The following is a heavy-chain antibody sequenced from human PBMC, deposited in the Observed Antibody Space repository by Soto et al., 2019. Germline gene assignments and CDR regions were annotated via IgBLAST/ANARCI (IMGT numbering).Heavy chain of an antibody. J-gene: IGHJ4*02. D-gene: IGHD6-6*01. CDR3: AKGRKYSSSPTDY. CDR1: GGSFSGYY. V-gene: IGHV3-23*01. CDR2: ISGSGGST. Sequence: ETLSLTCSVYGGSFSGYYWSWIRQPPGKGLEWVSAISGSGGSTYYADSVKGRFTISRDNSKNTLYLQMNSLRAEDTAVYYCAKGRKYSSSPTDYWGQGTLVTVSS.